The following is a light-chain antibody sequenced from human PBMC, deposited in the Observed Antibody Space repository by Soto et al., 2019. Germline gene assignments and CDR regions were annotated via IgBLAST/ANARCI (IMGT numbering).Light chain of an antibody. J-gene: IGKJ2*01. CDR1: QSVSNY. CDR3: QQRRNLPYT. V-gene: IGKV3-11*01. Sequence: ETLLTQSPGTLSLSPGERATLSCRASQSVSNYLAWFQQKPGQAPRLLIFDTTNWAPGTPARFSGSGSVTDFTLTISSLEPEDFAVYYCQQRRNLPYTFGQGTKLEIK. CDR2: DTT.